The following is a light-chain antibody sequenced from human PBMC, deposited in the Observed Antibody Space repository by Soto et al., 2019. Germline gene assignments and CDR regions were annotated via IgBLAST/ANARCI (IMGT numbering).Light chain of an antibody. J-gene: IGKJ1*01. CDR1: QSVSSN. CDR3: QQRTDRPPWT. CDR2: GAS. V-gene: IGKV3-15*01. Sequence: EIVMTQSPATLSVSPGERATLSCRASQSVSSNLAWYQQKPGQAPRFLIYGASTRATGIPARFSGSGSGTEFTLTISSLQSEDFAVYYCQQRTDRPPWTFGQGTKVDIK.